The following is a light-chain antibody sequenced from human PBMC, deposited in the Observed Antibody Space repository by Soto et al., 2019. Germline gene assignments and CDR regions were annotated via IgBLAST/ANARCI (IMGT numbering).Light chain of an antibody. CDR3: TSYVGNDIWM. CDR1: SSDVGAYKY. J-gene: IGLJ3*02. V-gene: IGLV2-8*01. CDR2: EVT. Sequence: QSALTQPPSASGSHGQSVTISCTGTSSDVGAYKYVSWYQQNPGKAPKLMIYEVTKRPSGVPDRFSGSKSGNTASLTVSGPQAEDVADYYCTSYVGNDIWMFGGGTKLTVL.